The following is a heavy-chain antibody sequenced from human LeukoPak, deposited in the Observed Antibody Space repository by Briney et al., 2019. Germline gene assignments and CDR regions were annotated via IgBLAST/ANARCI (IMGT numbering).Heavy chain of an antibody. J-gene: IGHJ4*02. Sequence: GGSLRLSCVASGFMFDDYTMPWVRQAPGKGLQWVSLINWDGGSTYYDASVKGRFTVSRDNSKNSLYLNSLRTEDTAFYYCATGDEDSPMNFYHWGQGTLVTVSS. CDR1: GFMFDDYT. CDR3: ATGDEDSPMNFYH. V-gene: IGHV3-43*01. CDR2: INWDGGST. D-gene: IGHD5-18*01.